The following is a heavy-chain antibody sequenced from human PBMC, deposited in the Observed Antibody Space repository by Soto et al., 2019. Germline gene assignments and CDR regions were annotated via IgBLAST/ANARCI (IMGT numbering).Heavy chain of an antibody. V-gene: IGHV1-58*01. CDR1: GFTFTSSA. CDR3: AAGENYGSDHYYYYGMDV. D-gene: IGHD5-12*01. CDR2: IVVGSGNT. Sequence: SVKVSCKASGFTFTSSAVQWVRQARGQRLEWIGWIVVGSGNTNYAQKFQERVTITRDMSTSTAYMELSSLRSEDTAVYYCAAGENYGSDHYYYYGMDVWGQGTTVTSP. J-gene: IGHJ6*02.